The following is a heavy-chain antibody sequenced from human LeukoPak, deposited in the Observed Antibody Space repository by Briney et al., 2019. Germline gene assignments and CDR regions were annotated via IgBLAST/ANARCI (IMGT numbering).Heavy chain of an antibody. V-gene: IGHV4-34*01. J-gene: IGHJ4*02. CDR3: ASRLYYYDSSGYYPAPFDY. D-gene: IGHD3-22*01. CDR2: INHSGST. Sequence: PSETLSLTCAVYGGSFSGYYWSWIRQPPGEGLEWIGEINHSGSTNYNPSLKSRVTISVDTSKNQFSLKLSSVTAADTAVYYCASRLYYYDSSGYYPAPFDYWGQGTLVTVSS. CDR1: GGSFSGYY.